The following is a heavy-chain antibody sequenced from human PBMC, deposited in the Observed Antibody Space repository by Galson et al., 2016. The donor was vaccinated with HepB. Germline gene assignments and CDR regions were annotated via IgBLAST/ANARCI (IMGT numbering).Heavy chain of an antibody. CDR2: IWYDGHNT. CDR1: GFSFSSCG. CDR3: ARGTDFWSGSPPRF. V-gene: IGHV3-33*01. D-gene: IGHD3-3*01. Sequence: SLRLSCAASGFSFSSCGMHWVRQAPGKGLEWLAVIWYDGHNTFYADSVKGRITISRDTSNNTFYLALNSLGAEDTAVYCCARGTDFWSGSPPRFWGHGTLVTVSA. J-gene: IGHJ4*01.